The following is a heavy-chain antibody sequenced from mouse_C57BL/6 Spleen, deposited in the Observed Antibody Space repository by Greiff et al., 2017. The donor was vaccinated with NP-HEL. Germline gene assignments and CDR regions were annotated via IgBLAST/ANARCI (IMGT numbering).Heavy chain of an antibody. D-gene: IGHD1-1*01. Sequence: VQLKESGPELVKPGASVKISCKASGYSFTDYNMNWVKQSNGKSLEWIGVIYPNYGTTSYTQKFKGKATLTVDQSSSTAYMQLNSLTSEDAAVYYCAREEVYGSSSYYFDDWGQGTTLTVSS. V-gene: IGHV1-39*01. J-gene: IGHJ2*01. CDR2: IYPNYGTT. CDR3: AREEVYGSSSYYFDD. CDR1: GYSFTDYN.